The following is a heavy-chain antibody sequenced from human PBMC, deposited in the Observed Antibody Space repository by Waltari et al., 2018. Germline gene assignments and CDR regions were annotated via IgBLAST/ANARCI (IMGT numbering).Heavy chain of an antibody. D-gene: IGHD1-26*01. CDR1: GGSISSYY. V-gene: IGHV4-4*07. CDR3: ASSVGAKVYDAFDI. J-gene: IGHJ3*02. Sequence: QVQLQESGPGLVKPSETLSLTCTVSGGSISSYYWSWIRQPAGKGLEWIGRIYTSGSTNSTPSLKSRVTISVDTSKTQFSLKLSSVTAADTAVYYCASSVGAKVYDAFDIWGQGTMVTVSS. CDR2: IYTSGST.